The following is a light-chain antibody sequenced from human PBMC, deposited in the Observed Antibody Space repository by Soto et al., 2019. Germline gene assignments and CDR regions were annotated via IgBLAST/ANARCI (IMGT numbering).Light chain of an antibody. J-gene: IGLJ3*02. CDR1: SGSVSTNYY. Sequence: QAVVTQEPSFSVSPGGTVTLTCGLSSGSVSTNYYPSWYQQTPGQAPRTLIYNTNTRSSGVPDRFSGSILGNKAALTITGAQADDESDYYCVLYMGSGFWVFGGGTKVTVL. V-gene: IGLV8-61*01. CDR2: NTN. CDR3: VLYMGSGFWV.